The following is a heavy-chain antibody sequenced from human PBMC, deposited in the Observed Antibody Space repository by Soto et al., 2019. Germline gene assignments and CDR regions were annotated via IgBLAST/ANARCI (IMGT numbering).Heavy chain of an antibody. V-gene: IGHV4-61*01. D-gene: IGHD6-13*01. CDR3: ARGVSSSWFDP. CDR2: IYYSGST. Sequence: QVQLQESGPGLVKPSETLSLTCTVSGGSVSSGSYYWSWIRQPPGKGLEWIGYIYYSGSTNYNPPLKSRVTISVDTSKNQFSLKLSSVTAADTAVYYCARGVSSSWFDPWGQGTLVTVSS. CDR1: GGSVSSGSYY. J-gene: IGHJ5*02.